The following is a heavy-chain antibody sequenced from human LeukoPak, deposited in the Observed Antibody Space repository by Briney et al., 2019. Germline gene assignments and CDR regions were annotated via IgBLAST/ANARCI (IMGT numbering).Heavy chain of an antibody. D-gene: IGHD3-3*01. CDR3: ARDPTIFGVVSNWFDP. V-gene: IGHV1-2*02. CDR1: GYTFTGHY. J-gene: IGHJ5*02. Sequence: ASVKVSCEASGYTFTGHYMHWVRQAPGQGLEWMRWINPNSGGTNYAQKFQGRVTMTRDTSISTAYMELSRLRSDDTAVYYCARDPTIFGVVSNWFDPRGQGTLVTVSS. CDR2: INPNSGGT.